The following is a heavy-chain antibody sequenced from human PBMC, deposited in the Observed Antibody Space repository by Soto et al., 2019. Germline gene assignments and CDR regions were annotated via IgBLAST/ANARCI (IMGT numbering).Heavy chain of an antibody. CDR3: ATWESTTVTSYYYYYMDV. V-gene: IGHV1-46*01. CDR2: INPSGGST. D-gene: IGHD4-17*01. CDR1: GYTFTSYY. J-gene: IGHJ6*03. Sequence: ASVKVSCKASGYTFTSYYMHWVRQAPGQGLEWMGIINPSGGSTSYAQKFQGRVTMTRDTSTSTVYMELSSLRSEDTAVYYCATWESTTVTSYYYYYMDVWGKGTTVTVSS.